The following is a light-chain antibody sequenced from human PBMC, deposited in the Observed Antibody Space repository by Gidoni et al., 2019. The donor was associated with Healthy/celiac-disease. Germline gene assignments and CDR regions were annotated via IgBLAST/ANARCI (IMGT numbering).Light chain of an antibody. CDR1: PSISSY. CDR2: AAS. J-gene: IGKJ3*01. CDR3: QQSYSTPQT. Sequence: DIQMTQSPSSLSASVGDRVTITCRASPSISSYLNWYQQKPGKAPKLLIYAASRLQSGVPSRFRGRGTGKDFTLNSSSLQTEEFATYYCQQSYSTPQTFGPGTKVDIK. V-gene: IGKV1-39*01.